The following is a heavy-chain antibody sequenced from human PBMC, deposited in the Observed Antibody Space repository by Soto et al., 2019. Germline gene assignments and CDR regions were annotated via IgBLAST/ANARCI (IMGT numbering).Heavy chain of an antibody. CDR2: IYWDDDK. CDR1: GFPLTTSGVG. CDR3: AHSERTAAQLSFYYMDV. V-gene: IGHV2-5*02. Sequence: QITLKESGPTLVQPTQTLTLTCTFSGFPLTTSGVGLGWIRQPPGKALEWLALIYWDDDKRYSLSLKSRLTISKDTSRNQVVLTVTNMDPVDTATYYCAHSERTAAQLSFYYMDVWGKGTTVTVSS. J-gene: IGHJ6*03. D-gene: IGHD2-21*02.